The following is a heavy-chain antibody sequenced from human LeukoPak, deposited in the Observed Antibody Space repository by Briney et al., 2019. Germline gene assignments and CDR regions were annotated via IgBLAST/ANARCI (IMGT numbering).Heavy chain of an antibody. D-gene: IGHD2-8*01. V-gene: IGHV1-18*01. CDR2: ISTYNANT. Sequence: GASVKVPCKASGYSFTSYGISWVRQAPGQGLEWMGWISTYNANTNYALKLQGRVTLTTDTSTSTAYMELKSLRSDDTAVYYCAREECSIGVCYPSGYWGQGTLVTVSS. J-gene: IGHJ4*02. CDR1: GYSFTSYG. CDR3: AREECSIGVCYPSGY.